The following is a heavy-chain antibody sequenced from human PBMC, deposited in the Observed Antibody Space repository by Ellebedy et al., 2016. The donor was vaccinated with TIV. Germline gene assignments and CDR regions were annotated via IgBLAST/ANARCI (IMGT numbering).Heavy chain of an antibody. CDR1: GGSISSGGYY. CDR3: ARRRMVRGVITAFDP. CDR2: IYYSGST. J-gene: IGHJ5*02. D-gene: IGHD3-10*01. Sequence: SETLSLTCTVSGGSISSGGYYWSWIRQHPGKGLEWIGYIYYSGSTYYNPSLKSLVTISVDTSKNQFSLKLSSVTAADTAVYYCARRRMVRGVITAFDPWGQGTLVTVSS. V-gene: IGHV4-31*01.